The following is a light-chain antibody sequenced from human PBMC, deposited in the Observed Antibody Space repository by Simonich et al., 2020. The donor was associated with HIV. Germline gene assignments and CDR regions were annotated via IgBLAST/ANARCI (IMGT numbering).Light chain of an antibody. CDR1: QSVSSN. CDR2: GAS. Sequence: EIVMTQSPATLSVSPGERATLPCRASQSVSSNLAWYQQKPGQAPRLLIYGASTRATGIPARFRGSGSETEFTLTISSLQSEDVAVYYCQQYNNWPPLTFGGGTKVEIK. CDR3: QQYNNWPPLT. J-gene: IGKJ4*01. V-gene: IGKV3-15*01.